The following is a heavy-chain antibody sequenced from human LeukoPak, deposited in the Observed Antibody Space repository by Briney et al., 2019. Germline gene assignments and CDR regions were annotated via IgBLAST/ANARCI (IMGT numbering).Heavy chain of an antibody. V-gene: IGHV4-34*01. CDR1: GGSFSGYY. CDR3: ATRPSWELHDY. Sequence: SETLSLTCAVYGGSFSGYYWSWIRQPPGKGLEWIGEMNYGGSTNYNPSLKSRVTISVDTSENQISLKLNSVTAADTAVYYCATRPSWELHDYWGHGTLVTVSS. CDR2: MNYGGST. D-gene: IGHD3-10*01. J-gene: IGHJ4*01.